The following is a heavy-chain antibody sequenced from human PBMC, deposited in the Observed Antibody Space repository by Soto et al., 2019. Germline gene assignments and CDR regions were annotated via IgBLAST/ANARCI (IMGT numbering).Heavy chain of an antibody. CDR1: GYSFTSYW. CDR2: IYPGDSDT. Sequence: GESLKISCKGSGYSFTSYWIGWVRQMPGKGLEWMGIIYPGDSDTRYSPSFQGQVTISADKSISTAYLQWSSLKASDTAMYYCARQSRGSYDFWSGYPYYFDYWGQGTLVTFSS. V-gene: IGHV5-51*01. D-gene: IGHD3-3*01. J-gene: IGHJ4*02. CDR3: ARQSRGSYDFWSGYPYYFDY.